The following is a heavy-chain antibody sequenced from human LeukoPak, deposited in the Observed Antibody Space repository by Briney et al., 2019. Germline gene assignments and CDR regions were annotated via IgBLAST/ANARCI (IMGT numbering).Heavy chain of an antibody. J-gene: IGHJ4*02. CDR2: IKQDGSEK. V-gene: IGHV3-7*01. Sequence: GGSLRLSCAASGFTFSNYWMSWVRQAPGKGLEGVANIKQDGSEKYYVDSVKGRFTISRDNAKKSLYLQMNSLRDEDTAVYYCARDFFAFGGVIALLDYWGQGTLVTVSS. CDR3: ARDFFAFGGVIALLDY. D-gene: IGHD3-16*02. CDR1: GFTFSNYW.